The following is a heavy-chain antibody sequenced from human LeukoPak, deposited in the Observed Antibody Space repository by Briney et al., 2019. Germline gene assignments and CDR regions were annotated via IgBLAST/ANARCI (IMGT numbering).Heavy chain of an antibody. CDR1: GFTFSSYA. CDR2: ITASGGNT. J-gene: IGHJ4*02. Sequence: GGSLRLSCAASGFTFSSYAMGWVRQALGKGLEWVSAITASGGNTYYADSVKGRFTISRDNSKNTLYLQVNSLRAEDTAVYYCAKGNGYSYGRYYFDYWGQGTLVTVSS. V-gene: IGHV3-23*01. CDR3: AKGNGYSYGRYYFDY. D-gene: IGHD5-18*01.